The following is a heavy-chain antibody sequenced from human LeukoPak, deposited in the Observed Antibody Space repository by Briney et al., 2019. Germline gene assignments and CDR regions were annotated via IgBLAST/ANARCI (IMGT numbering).Heavy chain of an antibody. CDR3: VRDRELNY. CDR2: INHSGNT. J-gene: IGHJ4*02. CDR1: GGSFSGYY. V-gene: IGHV4-34*01. Sequence: PSETLSLTCAVYGGSFSGYYWSWIRQPPGKGLEWIGEINHSGNTNYNPSFKSRVTISEDTPKNQFSLKLSSVTAADTAVYYCVRDRELNYWGQGTLVTVSS. D-gene: IGHD3-10*01.